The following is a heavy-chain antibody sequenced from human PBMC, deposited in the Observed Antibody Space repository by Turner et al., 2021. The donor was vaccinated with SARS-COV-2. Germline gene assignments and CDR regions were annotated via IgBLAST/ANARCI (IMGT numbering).Heavy chain of an antibody. Sequence: EVQLVESGGGLVQPGGSLRLSCAASGFTFSSYSMNWVRQAPGKGLEWVSYISTTSNTIYDADSVRGRFTISRDKAKNSLYLQMNSLRAEDTAVYYCARERGFGMDVWGQGTTVTVSS. CDR2: ISTTSNTI. J-gene: IGHJ6*02. CDR1: GFTFSSYS. CDR3: ARERGFGMDV. D-gene: IGHD3-10*01. V-gene: IGHV3-48*01.